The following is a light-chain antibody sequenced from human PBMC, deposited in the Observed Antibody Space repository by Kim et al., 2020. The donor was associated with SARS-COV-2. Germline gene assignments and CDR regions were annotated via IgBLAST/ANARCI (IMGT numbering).Light chain of an antibody. Sequence: ASGGDTVTITCRASQGISNLLAWFQQKPGKAPKRLIYEASTLQSGVPSRFSGSGSGTEFTLTISSLQAEDVATYYCLQHNNYPLTFGGGTKVDIK. CDR1: QGISNL. V-gene: IGKV1-17*03. CDR3: LQHNNYPLT. CDR2: EAS. J-gene: IGKJ4*01.